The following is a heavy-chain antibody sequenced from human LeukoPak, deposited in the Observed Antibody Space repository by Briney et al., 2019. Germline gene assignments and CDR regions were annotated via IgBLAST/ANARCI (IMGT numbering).Heavy chain of an antibody. V-gene: IGHV6-1*01. Sequence: QTLSLTCAISGDSVSSNSVTWNWIRQSPSRGLEWLGRTYYRSTWYNDYAVSVRGRITVNPDTSKNQFSLHLNSVTPEDTAVYYCARRLTQYDCFDPWGQGILVTVSS. J-gene: IGHJ5*02. CDR3: ARRLTQYDCFDP. D-gene: IGHD2-2*01. CDR2: TYYRSTWYN. CDR1: GDSVSSNSVT.